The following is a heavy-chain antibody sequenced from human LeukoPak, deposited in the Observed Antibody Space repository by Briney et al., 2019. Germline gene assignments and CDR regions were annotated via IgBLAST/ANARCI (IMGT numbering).Heavy chain of an antibody. V-gene: IGHV6-1*01. Sequence: QTLSLTCAISGDSVSSNSVTWNWIRQSPSRGLEWLGRTYYRSTWYNDYAVSVRGRITVNPDTSKNQFSLHLNSVTPEDTAVYYCARRLTQYDCFDPWGQGILVTVSS. J-gene: IGHJ5*02. CDR3: ARRLTQYDCFDP. D-gene: IGHD2-2*01. CDR2: TYYRSTWYN. CDR1: GDSVSSNSVT.